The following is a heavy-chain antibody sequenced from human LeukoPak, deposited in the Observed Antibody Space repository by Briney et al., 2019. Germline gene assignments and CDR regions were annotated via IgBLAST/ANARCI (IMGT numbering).Heavy chain of an antibody. Sequence: GRSLRLSCSASGFPFSSYAMHWVRQAPGKGLEYVSAISDSGGSTYYADSVKGRFTIARDNSKNTLYLQMSSLRAEDTAVYFCVRGYSFGPYGMDVWGQGTTVTVSS. CDR1: GFPFSSYA. CDR3: VRGYSFGPYGMDV. V-gene: IGHV3-64D*09. D-gene: IGHD2-15*01. J-gene: IGHJ6*02. CDR2: ISDSGGST.